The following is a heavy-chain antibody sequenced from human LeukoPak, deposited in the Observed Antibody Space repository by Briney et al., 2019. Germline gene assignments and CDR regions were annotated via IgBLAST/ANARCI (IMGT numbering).Heavy chain of an antibody. J-gene: IGHJ4*02. D-gene: IGHD6-13*01. Sequence: GGSLRLSCAASGFTFSSYGMHWVRQAPGKGLEWVAVISYDGSNKYYADSVKGRFTISRDNSKNTLYLQMNSLRAEDTAVYYCAKVNSWYEGYFDYWDQGTLVTVSS. CDR1: GFTFSSYG. CDR2: ISYDGSNK. V-gene: IGHV3-30*18. CDR3: AKVNSWYEGYFDY.